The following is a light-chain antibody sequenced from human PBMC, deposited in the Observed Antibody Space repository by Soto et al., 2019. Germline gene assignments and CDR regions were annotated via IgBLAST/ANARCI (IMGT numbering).Light chain of an antibody. Sequence: DIQMTQSPSTLSASIGDRVTITCRASQNINNWIAWYQQKPGKAPKFLIYDASTLESGVPSRFSGSGFGTEFTLTISSLQPEDVATYYCQKYNSAPLTFGQGTRLEIK. CDR1: QNINNW. CDR2: DAS. V-gene: IGKV1-5*01. CDR3: QKYNSAPLT. J-gene: IGKJ5*01.